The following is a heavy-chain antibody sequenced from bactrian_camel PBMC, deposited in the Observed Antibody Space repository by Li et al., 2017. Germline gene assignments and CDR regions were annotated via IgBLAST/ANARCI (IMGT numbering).Heavy chain of an antibody. V-gene: IGHV3S53*01. CDR2: VDSIGTT. CDR3: AASTRRTTFDYWLLRSDKYAY. CDR1: GYIFSTCV. Sequence: HVQLVESGGGLVQPGGSLRLSCAASGYIFSTCVMGWYRQAPGKEREGVAAVDSIGTTSYAGSVKGRFTISKDNAKNTLYLQMDSLKPEDTAMYYCAASTRRTTFDYWLLRSDKYAYWGQGTQVTVS. D-gene: IGHD3*01. J-gene: IGHJ4*01.